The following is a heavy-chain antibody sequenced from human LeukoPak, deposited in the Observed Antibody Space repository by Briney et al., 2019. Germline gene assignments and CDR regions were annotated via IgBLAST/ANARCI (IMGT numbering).Heavy chain of an antibody. CDR3: AKDLYSSGSYYQSGDFHY. CDR2: IYYSGST. J-gene: IGHJ4*02. Sequence: SETLSLTCTVSGGSISSYYWTWIRQPPGKGLEWIGYIYYSGSTNYKPSLKSRVTISVDTSKNQFSLKLSSVTAADTAVYYCAKDLYSSGSYYQSGDFHYWGQGTLVTVSS. CDR1: GGSISSYY. D-gene: IGHD3-10*01. V-gene: IGHV4-59*01.